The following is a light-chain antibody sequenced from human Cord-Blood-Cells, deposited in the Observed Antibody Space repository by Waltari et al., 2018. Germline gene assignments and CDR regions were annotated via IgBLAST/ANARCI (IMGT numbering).Light chain of an antibody. V-gene: IGLV9-49*01. CDR2: VGTGGIVG. Sequence: QPVLTQPPSASASLGASVTLTCTLSSGYSNYKVDWYQQRPGKGSRFVMRVGTGGIVGSKGDGIPDRFSVLGSGLNRYLTIKNIQEEDESDYHCGADHGSGSNFVLVFGGGTKLTVL. J-gene: IGLJ3*02. CDR3: GADHGSGSNFVLV. CDR1: SGYSNYK.